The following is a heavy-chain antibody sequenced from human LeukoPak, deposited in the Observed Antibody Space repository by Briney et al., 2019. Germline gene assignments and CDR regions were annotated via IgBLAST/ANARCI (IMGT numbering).Heavy chain of an antibody. CDR1: GGSISSSNW. D-gene: IGHD3-10*01. Sequence: PSETLSLTCAVSGGSISSSNWWSWVRQPPGKGLEWIGEIYHSGSTNYNPSLKSRVTISVDTSKNQFSLKLSSVTAADTAVYYCAREEGVRGVPLFDPWGQGTLVTVSS. CDR3: AREEGVRGVPLFDP. J-gene: IGHJ5*02. CDR2: IYHSGST. V-gene: IGHV4-4*02.